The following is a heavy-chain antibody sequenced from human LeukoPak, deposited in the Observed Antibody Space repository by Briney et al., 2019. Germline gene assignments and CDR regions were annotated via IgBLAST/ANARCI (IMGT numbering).Heavy chain of an antibody. D-gene: IGHD2-8*01. Sequence: QPGGSLRLSCAASGFTFSSYGMHWVRQAPGKGLEWVAVISYDGSNKYYADSVKGRFTISRDNSKNTLYLQMNSLRAEDTAVYYCAKSLGTNDDYWGQGTLVTVSS. CDR3: AKSLGTNDDY. V-gene: IGHV3-30*18. J-gene: IGHJ4*02. CDR1: GFTFSSYG. CDR2: ISYDGSNK.